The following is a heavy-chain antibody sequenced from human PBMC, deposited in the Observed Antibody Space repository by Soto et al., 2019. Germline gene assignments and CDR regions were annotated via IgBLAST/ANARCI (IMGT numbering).Heavy chain of an antibody. CDR2: IYYSGST. CDR3: ATTIFEPSN. V-gene: IGHV4-39*01. D-gene: IGHD3-3*01. J-gene: IGHJ4*02. Sequence: SETLSLTCTVSGGSISSSSYYWGWIRQPPGKGLEWIGSIYYSGSTYYNPSLNSRVTLSVDTSKNQFSLKLSSLTAADTAVYYCATTIFEPSNWGQGTLVTVSS. CDR1: GGSISSSSYY.